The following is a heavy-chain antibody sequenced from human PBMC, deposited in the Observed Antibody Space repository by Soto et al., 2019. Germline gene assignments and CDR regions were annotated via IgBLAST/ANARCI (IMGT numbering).Heavy chain of an antibody. CDR2: ISSNGGST. D-gene: IGHD3-22*01. J-gene: IGHJ4*02. Sequence: PGGSLRLSCSASGFTFSSYAMHWVRQAPGKGLEYVSAISSNGGSTYYADSVKGRFTISRDNSKNTLYLQMSSLRAEDTAVYYCVKDYYYDSSGYSGSIFDYWGQGTLVTVSS. CDR1: GFTFSSYA. V-gene: IGHV3-64D*08. CDR3: VKDYYYDSSGYSGSIFDY.